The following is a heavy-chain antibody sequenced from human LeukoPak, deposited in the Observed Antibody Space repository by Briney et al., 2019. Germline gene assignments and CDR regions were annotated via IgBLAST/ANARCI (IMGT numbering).Heavy chain of an antibody. CDR2: FDPEDGET. D-gene: IGHD2-2*01. CDR1: GYTLTELS. J-gene: IGHJ6*02. Sequence: ASVKLSCKVSGYTLTELSMHWVRQAPGKGLEWMGGFDPEDGETIYAQKFQGRVTMTEDTSTDTAYMELSSLRSEDTAVYYCATLGRLPAAHNYYYYGMDVWGQGTTVTV. V-gene: IGHV1-24*01. CDR3: ATLGRLPAAHNYYYYGMDV.